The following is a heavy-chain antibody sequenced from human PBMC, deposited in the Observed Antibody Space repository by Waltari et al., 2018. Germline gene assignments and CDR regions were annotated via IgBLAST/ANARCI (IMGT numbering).Heavy chain of an antibody. V-gene: IGHV3-48*02. J-gene: IGHJ6*03. Sequence: EVQLVESGGALVQPGGSLRLSCSASGFTFSIYGMNWVRQAPGRGLEWVSHIRSSSSPIFYGDSVKGRFTISRDNAKKSLYLEMNSLRDEDTAVYYCVRGTMDVWGKGTTVTVSS. CDR3: VRGTMDV. D-gene: IGHD3-16*01. CDR2: IRSSSSPI. CDR1: GFTFSIYG.